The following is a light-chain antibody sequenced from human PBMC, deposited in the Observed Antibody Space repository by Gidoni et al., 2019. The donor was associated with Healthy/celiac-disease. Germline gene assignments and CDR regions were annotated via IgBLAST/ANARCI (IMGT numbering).Light chain of an antibody. J-gene: IGKJ3*01. CDR1: QSISSY. V-gene: IGKV1-39*01. CDR3: QQSYSTPFT. Sequence: DIQMTQSPSSLSASVGDRVTITCRASQSISSYLNWYQQKPGKAPKLLIYAASSVQSGVPSRFSGRGSGTDFILTISSLQPEDFATYYCQQSYSTPFTFGPGTKVDIK. CDR2: AAS.